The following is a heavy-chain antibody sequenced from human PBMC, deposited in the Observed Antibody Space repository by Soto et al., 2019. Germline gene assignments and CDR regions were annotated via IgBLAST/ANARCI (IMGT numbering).Heavy chain of an antibody. CDR2: IYYSGST. Sequence: TSETLSLTCTVSGGSISSYYWSWIRQPPGKGLEWIGYIYYSGSTNYNPSLKSRVTISVDTSKNQFSLKLSSVTAAGTAVYYCARVTNANPQFDPWGQGTLVTVSS. CDR1: GGSISSYY. D-gene: IGHD1-1*01. V-gene: IGHV4-59*01. J-gene: IGHJ5*02. CDR3: ARVTNANPQFDP.